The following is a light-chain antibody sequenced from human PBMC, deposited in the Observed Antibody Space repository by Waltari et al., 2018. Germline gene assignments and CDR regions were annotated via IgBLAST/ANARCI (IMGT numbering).Light chain of an antibody. CDR2: WAS. CDR1: QSLLSSSNNKNY. CDR3: QQYYGAPLT. J-gene: IGKJ4*01. Sequence: DLVMTQSPDSLAVSLGERATINCKSSQSLLSSSNNKNYLAWYQQRPGQPPTLLMFWASARESGVPDRFSGSGSGADFTLTSGGLQAEDVAVYYCQQYYGAPLTFGGGTKVEIK. V-gene: IGKV4-1*01.